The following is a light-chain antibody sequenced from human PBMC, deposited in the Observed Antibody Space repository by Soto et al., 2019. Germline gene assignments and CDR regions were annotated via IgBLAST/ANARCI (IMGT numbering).Light chain of an antibody. Sequence: QSALTQPRSVSGSPGQSVTISCAGTSSDVGGYNYVSWYQLHPGKAPKLMIYDISKRPSGVPDHFSGSKSGNTASLTISGLQAEDEADYYCCSYAGSHTYIFGTGTKLTVL. V-gene: IGLV2-11*01. CDR2: DIS. CDR1: SSDVGGYNY. CDR3: CSYAGSHTYI. J-gene: IGLJ1*01.